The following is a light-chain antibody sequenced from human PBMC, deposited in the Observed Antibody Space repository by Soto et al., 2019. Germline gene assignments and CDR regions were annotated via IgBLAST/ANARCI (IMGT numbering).Light chain of an antibody. CDR3: AVWDDSWNALV. J-gene: IGLJ2*01. Sequence: QPVLTQSPSASATPGQKITISCSGGSSNIGSYTVNWYQQVPGTPPKLLIYTDNQRPSGVPDRFSASKSGTSASLAISGLQSGDEADYYCAVWDDSWNALVFGGGTKVTVL. CDR2: TDN. CDR1: SSNIGSYT. V-gene: IGLV1-44*01.